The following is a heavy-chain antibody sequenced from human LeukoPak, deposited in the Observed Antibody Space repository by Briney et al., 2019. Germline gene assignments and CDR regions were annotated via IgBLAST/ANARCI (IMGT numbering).Heavy chain of an antibody. V-gene: IGHV3-30*02. D-gene: IGHD3-10*01. Sequence: GGSLRLSCAASGFTFSSYSMNWVRQAPGKGLEWVAFIRYDGSNKYYADSVKGRFTISRDNSKNTLYLQMNSLRAEDTAVYYCAKTHYYGSGSPAGYWGQGTLVTVSS. CDR2: IRYDGSNK. J-gene: IGHJ4*02. CDR1: GFTFSSYS. CDR3: AKTHYYGSGSPAGY.